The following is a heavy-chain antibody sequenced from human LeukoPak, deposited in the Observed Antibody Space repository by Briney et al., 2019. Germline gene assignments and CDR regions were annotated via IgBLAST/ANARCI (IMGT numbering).Heavy chain of an antibody. V-gene: IGHV4-39*07. CDR3: TRGAGWLIDY. CDR2: IYYSGTT. J-gene: IGHJ4*02. D-gene: IGHD3-16*01. CDR1: GASISDSDFF. Sequence: SETLSLTCTVSGASISDSDFFWAWVRQPPGKGLEWIGNIYYSGTTNYNPSLKSRVTISADTSKNQFSLKLNSLTTADTAVYYCTRGAGWLIDYWGQGILVTVSS.